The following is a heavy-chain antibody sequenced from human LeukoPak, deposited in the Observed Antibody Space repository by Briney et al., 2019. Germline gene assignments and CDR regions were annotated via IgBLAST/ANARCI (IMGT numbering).Heavy chain of an antibody. J-gene: IGHJ6*02. CDR3: AKSTGHYFYGVDV. Sequence: QTGGPLRLSCGPCGFTFSSYSMNWVRQAPGKGLEWVSYIISSSSTIYYAASVKGRFTISRDNAKNSLYLQMNSLRTEDTALYYCAKSTGHYFYGVDVWGQGTTVTVSS. D-gene: IGHD3-10*01. CDR1: GFTFSSYS. CDR2: IISSSSTI. V-gene: IGHV3-48*04.